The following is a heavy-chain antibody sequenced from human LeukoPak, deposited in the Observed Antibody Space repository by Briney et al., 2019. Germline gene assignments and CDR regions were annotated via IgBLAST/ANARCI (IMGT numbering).Heavy chain of an antibody. J-gene: IGHJ4*02. D-gene: IGHD6-19*01. CDR3: ASGRRNGSGWFVRSPFDY. CDR2: NNHSGSI. CDR1: GGSFSGYY. V-gene: IGHV4-34*01. Sequence: SETLSLTCAVYGGSFSGYYWSWIRQPPGKGLEWIGENNHSGSINFNPSLKSRVTISVDTSKNQFSLSLSSVTAADTAVYYCASGRRNGSGWFVRSPFDYWGQGTLVTVSS.